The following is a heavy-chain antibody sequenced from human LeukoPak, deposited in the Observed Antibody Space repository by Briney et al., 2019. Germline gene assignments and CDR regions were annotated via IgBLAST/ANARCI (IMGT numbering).Heavy chain of an antibody. D-gene: IGHD2-2*02. CDR2: IWYDGSNK. Sequence: PGGSLRLSCAASGFTFSSYGMHWVRQAPGKGLEWVAVIWYDGSNKYYADSVKGRFTISRDNSKNTLYLQMNSLRAEDTAVYYCAARYCSSTSCYRGYWGQGTLVTVSS. CDR3: AARYCSSTSCYRGY. V-gene: IGHV3-33*01. J-gene: IGHJ4*02. CDR1: GFTFSSYG.